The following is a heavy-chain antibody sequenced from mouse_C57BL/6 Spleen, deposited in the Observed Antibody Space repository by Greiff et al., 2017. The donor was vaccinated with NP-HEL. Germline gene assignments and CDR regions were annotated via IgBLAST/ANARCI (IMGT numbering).Heavy chain of an antibody. D-gene: IGHD1-1*01. CDR1: GYTFTSYW. V-gene: IGHV1-69*01. J-gene: IGHJ3*01. CDR2: IDPSDSYT. Sequence: VQLQQPGAELVMPGASVKLSCKASGYTFTSYWMHWVKQRPGQGLEWIGEIDPSDSYTNYNQKFKGKSTLTVDKSSSTAYMQLSSLTSEDSAVYYCARHLITTPFAYWGQGTLVTVSA. CDR3: ARHLITTPFAY.